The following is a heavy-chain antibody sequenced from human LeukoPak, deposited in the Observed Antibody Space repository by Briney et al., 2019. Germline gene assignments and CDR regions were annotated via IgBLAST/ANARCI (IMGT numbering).Heavy chain of an antibody. V-gene: IGHV3-66*02. CDR1: GFTVGSNY. D-gene: IGHD3-10*01. Sequence: PGGSLRLSCAASGFTVGSNYMNWVRQAPGKGFEWVSSIYSGGSTDYADSVKGRFTISRDSSKNTVYLQMNSLRSDVTAVYFCAGNNYASGTFLIYWGQGTLVTVSS. J-gene: IGHJ4*02. CDR3: AGNNYASGTFLIY. CDR2: IYSGGST.